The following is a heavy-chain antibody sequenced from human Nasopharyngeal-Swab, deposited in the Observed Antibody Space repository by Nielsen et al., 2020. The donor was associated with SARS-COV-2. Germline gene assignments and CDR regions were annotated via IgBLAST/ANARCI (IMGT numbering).Heavy chain of an antibody. Sequence: WIRQPPGKGLEWVGRIRSKANSYATAYAASVKGRFTISRDDSKNTAYLQMNSLKTEDTAVYYCTLPGYWGQGTLVTVS. CDR2: IRSKANSYAT. V-gene: IGHV3-73*01. CDR3: TLPGY. J-gene: IGHJ4*02. D-gene: IGHD7-27*01.